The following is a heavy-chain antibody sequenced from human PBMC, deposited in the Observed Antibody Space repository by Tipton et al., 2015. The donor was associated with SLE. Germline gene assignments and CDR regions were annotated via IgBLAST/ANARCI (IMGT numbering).Heavy chain of an antibody. D-gene: IGHD4-23*01. CDR1: GYAFSSYD. CDR2: MNPKSGNT. Sequence: VQLVQSGAEVQKPGASVKVSCKASGYAFSSYDINWVRQASGQGLEWMGWMNPKSGNTGFAQKFQGRVTMTRNNAITTAYMELSSLRSEDTAIYYCTRRCGKGFAYWGQGTLITVSS. J-gene: IGHJ4*02. CDR3: TRRCGKGFAY. V-gene: IGHV1-8*01.